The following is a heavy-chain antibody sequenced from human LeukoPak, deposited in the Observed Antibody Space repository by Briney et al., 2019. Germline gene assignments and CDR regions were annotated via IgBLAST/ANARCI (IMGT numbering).Heavy chain of an antibody. Sequence: SETLSLTCTVSGGSISTSNYCWGWIRQPPGKGLEWIGYIYYSGSTNYNPSLKSRVTISVDTSKNQFSLKLSSVTAADTAVYYCARDMGGYYGSGSFFDYWGQGTLVTVSS. CDR2: IYYSGST. J-gene: IGHJ4*02. D-gene: IGHD3-10*01. CDR1: GGSISTSNYC. CDR3: ARDMGGYYGSGSFFDY. V-gene: IGHV4-61*01.